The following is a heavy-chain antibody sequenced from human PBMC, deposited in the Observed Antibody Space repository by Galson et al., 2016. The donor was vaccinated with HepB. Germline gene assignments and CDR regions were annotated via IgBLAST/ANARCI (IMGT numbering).Heavy chain of an antibody. CDR2: IYGSGVT. J-gene: IGHJ4*02. D-gene: IGHD3-10*01. Sequence: EPLSLTCGLSGGSFSVYHWSWIRQSPGKGLEWIGEIYGSGVTNYNPSLKSRVTISLDTPQNQFSLKVTSVTAADTALYFCARGQTVRAFEYWGQGTPVTVSS. V-gene: IGHV4-34*01. CDR3: ARGQTVRAFEY. CDR1: GGSFSVYH.